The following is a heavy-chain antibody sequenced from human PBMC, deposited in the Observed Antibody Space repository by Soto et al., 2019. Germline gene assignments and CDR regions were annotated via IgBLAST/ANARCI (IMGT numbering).Heavy chain of an antibody. Sequence: GESLKISCKGSGYNFTNYWIGWVRQMPGKGLEWMGIIYPGDSNTRNSPSFQGQVTFSADKSITTAYLQWSSLGASDTAMYYCARSGSNSWTRGYFDSWGQGTLVTVSS. V-gene: IGHV5-51*01. D-gene: IGHD6-13*01. CDR2: IYPGDSNT. CDR3: ARSGSNSWTRGYFDS. CDR1: GYNFTNYW. J-gene: IGHJ4*02.